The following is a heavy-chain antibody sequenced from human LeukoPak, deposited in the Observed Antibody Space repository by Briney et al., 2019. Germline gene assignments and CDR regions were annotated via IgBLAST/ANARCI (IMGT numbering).Heavy chain of an antibody. V-gene: IGHV3-48*01. Sequence: GGSLRLSCAASGFTFSTYTMNWVRQAPGKGLEWVSYISGSSGIIDYADSVRGRFTISRDNAKNSLYLQMNSLRAEDTAVYYCARRFDSWGQGTLVTVSS. J-gene: IGHJ4*02. CDR1: GFTFSTYT. CDR2: ISGSSGII. CDR3: ARRFDS.